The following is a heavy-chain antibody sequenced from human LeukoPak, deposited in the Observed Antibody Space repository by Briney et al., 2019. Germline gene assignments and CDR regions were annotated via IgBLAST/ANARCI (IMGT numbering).Heavy chain of an antibody. CDR3: TRGDGYNLVDS. CDR1: GFTFSSYW. D-gene: IGHD5-24*01. J-gene: IGHJ4*02. V-gene: IGHV3-74*01. Sequence: GGSLRLSCAASGFTFSSYWMHWVRQAPGRGLVWVSRIHRDGSGTIYADSVKGRFTISRDNAKNTLYLQMNSLRSDDTAVYYCTRGDGYNLVDSWGQGTLVTVSS. CDR2: IHRDGSGT.